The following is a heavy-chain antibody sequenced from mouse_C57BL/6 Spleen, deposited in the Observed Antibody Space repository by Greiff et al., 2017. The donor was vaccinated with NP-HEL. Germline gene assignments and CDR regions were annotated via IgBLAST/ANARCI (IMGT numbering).Heavy chain of an antibody. V-gene: IGHV1-18*01. CDR3: ARRGSSYVNYAMDY. Sequence: EVQLQQSGPELVKPGASVKIPCKASGYTFTDYNMDWVKQSHGKSLEWIGDINPNNGGTIYNQKFKGKATLTVDKSSSTAYMELRSLTSEDTAVYYCARRGSSYVNYAMDYWGQGTSVTVSS. J-gene: IGHJ4*01. D-gene: IGHD1-1*01. CDR1: GYTFTDYN. CDR2: INPNNGGT.